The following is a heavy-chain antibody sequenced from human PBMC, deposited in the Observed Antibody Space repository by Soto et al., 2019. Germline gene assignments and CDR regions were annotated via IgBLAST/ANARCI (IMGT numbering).Heavy chain of an antibody. CDR2: INHSGST. Sequence: SQTLSLTCAAYGGSFIDYYWSWIRQPPGKGLEWIGEINHSGSTNYNPSLKSRVTISVDTSKNQFSLKLSSVAAADTAVYYCARGVLGYCTNGVCSVDIVATTSAHYYYYGMDVWGQGTTVTVSS. V-gene: IGHV4-34*01. D-gene: IGHD2-8*01. J-gene: IGHJ6*02. CDR1: GGSFIDYY. CDR3: ARGVLGYCTNGVCSVDIVATTSAHYYYYGMDV.